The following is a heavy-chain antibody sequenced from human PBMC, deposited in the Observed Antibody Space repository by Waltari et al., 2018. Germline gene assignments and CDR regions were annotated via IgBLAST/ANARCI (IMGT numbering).Heavy chain of an antibody. CDR1: GYTFTDYY. V-gene: IGHV1-2*06. J-gene: IGHJ4*02. D-gene: IGHD3-3*01. Sequence: QVQLVQSGAEVKKPGASVTVSCKASGYTFTDYYMPWVRQAPGQGLEWMGRINPNSGGTNYTQKFQGRVTMTRDTSISTAYMELSRLRSDDMAVYYCARGGPAIFGVLITKRFDYWGQGTLVTVSS. CDR3: ARGGPAIFGVLITKRFDY. CDR2: INPNSGGT.